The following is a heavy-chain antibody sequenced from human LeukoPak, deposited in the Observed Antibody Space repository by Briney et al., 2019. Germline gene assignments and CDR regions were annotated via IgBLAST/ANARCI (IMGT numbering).Heavy chain of an antibody. Sequence: SETLSLTCIVSGGSISSSSYYWGWIRQPPGKGLEWIGSIYYSGSTYYNPSLKSRFTISVDTSKNQFSLKLSSLTAADTAAYYCGRAELGGGIGEPWGQGTLVTVSS. CDR3: GRAELGGGIGEP. J-gene: IGHJ5*01. CDR2: IYYSGST. V-gene: IGHV4-39*07. CDR1: GGSISSSSYY. D-gene: IGHD3-16*01.